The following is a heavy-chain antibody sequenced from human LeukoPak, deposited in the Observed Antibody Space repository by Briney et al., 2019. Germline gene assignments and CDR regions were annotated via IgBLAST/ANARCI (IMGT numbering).Heavy chain of an antibody. Sequence: ASVKVSCKASGGTFSSHAIAWVRQAPGQGPEWMGGIIPISGTANYAQKLQGRVTMTTDTSTSTAYMELRSLRSDDTAVYYCARGTPSPLGYCSSTSCRVRFDPWGQGTLVTVSS. CDR2: IIPISGTA. J-gene: IGHJ5*02. V-gene: IGHV1-69*05. CDR3: ARGTPSPLGYCSSTSCRVRFDP. D-gene: IGHD2-2*01. CDR1: GGTFSSHA.